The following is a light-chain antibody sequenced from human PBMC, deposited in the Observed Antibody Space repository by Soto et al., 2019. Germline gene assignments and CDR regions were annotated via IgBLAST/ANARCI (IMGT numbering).Light chain of an antibody. Sequence: EVVLTQSPGTLSLSPRERATLSCRASQSVSNNYLAWYQHKPGQAPRLLIYVASNRAPGIPDRFSGSGSGPDFTLTISRLEPEDFAVDYCQQYAASPRTVGKGTLVEVK. J-gene: IGKJ1*01. CDR3: QQYAASPRT. CDR1: QSVSNNY. CDR2: VAS. V-gene: IGKV3-20*01.